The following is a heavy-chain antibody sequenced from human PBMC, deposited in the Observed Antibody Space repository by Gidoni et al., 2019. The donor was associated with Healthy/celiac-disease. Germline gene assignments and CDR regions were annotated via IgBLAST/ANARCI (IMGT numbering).Heavy chain of an antibody. J-gene: IGHJ4*02. V-gene: IGHV1-2*02. CDR1: GYTFTDYY. CDR3: ARDEGSGWYGG. CDR2: INPNSGAT. Sequence: QVQLVQSGAEVKQPGASVKVSCKAAGYTFTDYYMHWVRQAPGQGLEWMGWINPNSGATNYVQKFQGRVTMTRDTSISTAYMELSRLRSDDTAVYYCARDEGSGWYGGWGQGTLVTVSS. D-gene: IGHD6-19*01.